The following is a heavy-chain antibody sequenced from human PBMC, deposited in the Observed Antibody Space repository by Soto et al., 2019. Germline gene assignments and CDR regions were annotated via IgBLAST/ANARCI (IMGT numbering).Heavy chain of an antibody. CDR3: ARGVVSGFDHWYFDL. CDR2: FAPKFGTA. CDR1: GVSCTDHG. D-gene: IGHD5-12*01. J-gene: IGHJ2*01. V-gene: IGHV1-69*01. Sequence: QVQLVQSGAEVKKPGSSVKVSCRASGVSCTDHGISWLRQAPGQGLERIGGFAPKFGTANYAPKFQGRVSITADESKTTASVTLRSLRPEDTVVYFCARGVVSGFDHWYFDLWGRGTLITVSS.